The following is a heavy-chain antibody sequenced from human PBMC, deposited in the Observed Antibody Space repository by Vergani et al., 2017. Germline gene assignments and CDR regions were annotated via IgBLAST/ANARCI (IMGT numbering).Heavy chain of an antibody. CDR3: ARDPLGVVVVAATGGYMDV. CDR1: GGSISSGDYY. J-gene: IGHJ6*03. Sequence: QVQLQESGPGLVKPSQTLSLTCTVSGGSISSGDYYWSWIRQPPGKGLEWIGYIYYSGSTYYNPSLKSRVTVSVDPSKNQFSLKLSSVTAADTAVYCWARDPLGVVVVAATGGYMDVWGKGTTVTVCS. CDR2: IYYSGST. V-gene: IGHV4-30-4*01. D-gene: IGHD2-15*01.